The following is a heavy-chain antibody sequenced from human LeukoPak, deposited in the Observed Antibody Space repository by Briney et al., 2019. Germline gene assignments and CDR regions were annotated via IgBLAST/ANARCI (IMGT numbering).Heavy chain of an antibody. CDR1: GYTFTNNW. CDR2: IFPGDYDT. V-gene: IGHV5-51*01. J-gene: IGHJ4*02. D-gene: IGHD3-16*02. CDR3: VKSWCRGILVCPDY. Sequence: GESLKISCKASGYTFTNNWIGWVRQMPGKGLEWMGRIFPGDYDTRYSPAFQGQVTITAGRSINTVYLQWNSLRASDSAIYYCVKSWCRGILVCPDYWGQGTVVTVSS.